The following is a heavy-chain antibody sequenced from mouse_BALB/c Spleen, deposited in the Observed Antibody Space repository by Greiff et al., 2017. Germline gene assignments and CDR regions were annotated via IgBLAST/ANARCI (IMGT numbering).Heavy chain of an antibody. CDR2: IDPANGNT. D-gene: IGHD2-10*02. CDR1: GFNIKDTY. Sequence: EVKLMESGAELVKPGASVKLSCTASGFNIKDTYMHWVKQRPEQGLEWIGRIDPANGNTKYDPKFQGKATITADTSSNTAYLQLSSLTSEDTAVYYCARYGNYEGGAMDYWGQGTSVTVSS. J-gene: IGHJ4*01. CDR3: ARYGNYEGGAMDY. V-gene: IGHV14-3*02.